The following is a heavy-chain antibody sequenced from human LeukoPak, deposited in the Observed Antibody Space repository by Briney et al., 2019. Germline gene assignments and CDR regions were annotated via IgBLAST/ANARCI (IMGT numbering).Heavy chain of an antibody. D-gene: IGHD2-2*01. Sequence: SETLSLTCTVSGGSISSSSYYWGWIRQPPGKGLEWIGSIYYSGSTYYNPSLKSRVTISVDTSKNQFSLKLSSVTAADTAVHYCASPRLGYCSSTSCYVFDPWGQGTLVTVSS. CDR3: ASPRLGYCSSTSCYVFDP. J-gene: IGHJ5*02. CDR1: GGSISSSSYY. V-gene: IGHV4-39*01. CDR2: IYYSGST.